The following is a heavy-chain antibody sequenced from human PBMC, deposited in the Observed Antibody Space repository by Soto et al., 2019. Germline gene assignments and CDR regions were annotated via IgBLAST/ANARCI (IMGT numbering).Heavy chain of an antibody. CDR2: ISGSGGST. D-gene: IGHD6-6*01. Sequence: GGSLSLSCAASGFTFSSYAMSWVRQAPGKGLEWVSAISGSGGSTYYADSVKGRFTSSRDNSKNTLYLQMNSLRAEDTAVYYCAKDKIAARPGNWFNPWGQGTLVTVSS. CDR3: AKDKIAARPGNWFNP. J-gene: IGHJ5*02. CDR1: GFTFSSYA. V-gene: IGHV3-23*01.